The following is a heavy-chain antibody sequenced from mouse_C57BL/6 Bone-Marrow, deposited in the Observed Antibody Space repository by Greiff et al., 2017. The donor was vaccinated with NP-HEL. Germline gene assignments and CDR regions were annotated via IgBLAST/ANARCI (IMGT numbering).Heavy chain of an antibody. CDR3: ARVGYPYAMDY. D-gene: IGHD2-2*01. V-gene: IGHV1-19*01. CDR1: GYTFTDYY. J-gene: IGHJ4*01. CDR2: INPYNGGT. Sequence: EVQLQQSGPVLVKPGASVKMSCKASGYTFTDYYMNWVKQSHGKSLEWIGVINPYNGGTSYNQKFKGKATLTVDKSSSTAYMELNSLTSEDSAVYYCARVGYPYAMDYWGQGTSVTVSS.